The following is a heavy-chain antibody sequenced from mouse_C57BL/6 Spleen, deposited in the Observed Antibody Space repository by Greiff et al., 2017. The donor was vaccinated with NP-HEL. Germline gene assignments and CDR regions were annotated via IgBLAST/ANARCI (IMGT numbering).Heavy chain of an antibody. J-gene: IGHJ3*01. D-gene: IGHD1-1*01. CDR3: ANYYGSEEDWFAY. CDR1: GYTFTSYG. V-gene: IGHV1-81*01. CDR2: IYPRSGNT. Sequence: VKLQESGAELARPGASVKLSCKASGYTFTSYGISWVKQRTGQGLEWIGEIYPRSGNTYYNEKFKGKATLTADKSSSTAYMELRSLTSEDSAVYFCANYYGSEEDWFAYWGQGTLVTVSA.